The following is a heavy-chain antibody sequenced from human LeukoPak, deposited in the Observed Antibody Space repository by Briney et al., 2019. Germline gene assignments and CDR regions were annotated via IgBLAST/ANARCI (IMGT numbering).Heavy chain of an antibody. J-gene: IGHJ6*02. CDR3: ASSYYYYYGMDV. CDR1: GGSISSGDYY. V-gene: IGHV4-30-4*01. CDR2: IYYSGST. Sequence: SETLSLTCTVSGGSISSGDYYWSWIRQPPGKGLEWIGYIYYSGSTYYNPSLKSRVTISVDTSKNQFSLKLSSVTAADTAVYYCASSYYYYYGMDVWGQGTTVTVSS.